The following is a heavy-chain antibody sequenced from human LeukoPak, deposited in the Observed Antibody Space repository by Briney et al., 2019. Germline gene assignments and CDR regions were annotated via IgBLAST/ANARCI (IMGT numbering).Heavy chain of an antibody. J-gene: IGHJ6*02. CDR1: GGTFSSYT. Sequence: SVKVSCKASGGTFSSYTISWVRQAPGQGLEWMGRIIPILGIANYAQKFQGRVTITADKSTSTAYMELSSLRSEDTAVYYCARSYCSSTSCYATFDDYYYGMDVWGQGTTVTVSS. D-gene: IGHD2-2*01. CDR3: ARSYCSSTSCYATFDDYYYGMDV. CDR2: IIPILGIA. V-gene: IGHV1-69*02.